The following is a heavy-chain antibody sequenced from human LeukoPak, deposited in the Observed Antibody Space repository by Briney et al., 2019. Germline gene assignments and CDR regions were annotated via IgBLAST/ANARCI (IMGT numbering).Heavy chain of an antibody. D-gene: IGHD3-22*01. CDR3: ARGDPYYYDSSGSVDY. J-gene: IGHJ4*02. Sequence: PSETLSLTCSVSGGSISGFYWSWIRQPPGKGLEWIGYIYYIGSTNYNPSLKSRVTISVDTSKNRFSLNLTSVTAADTAVYYCARGDPYYYDSSGSVDYWGQGTLVTVSS. CDR2: IYYIGST. V-gene: IGHV4-59*01. CDR1: GGSISGFY.